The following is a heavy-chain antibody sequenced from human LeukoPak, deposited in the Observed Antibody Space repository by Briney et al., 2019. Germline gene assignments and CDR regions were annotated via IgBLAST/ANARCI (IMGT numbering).Heavy chain of an antibody. J-gene: IGHJ5*02. CDR3: ARAGTVWFGELLSWFDP. D-gene: IGHD3-10*01. CDR2: ISAYNGNT. V-gene: IGHV1-18*01. Sequence: ASVKVSCKVSGYTFTSYGISWVRQAPGQGLEWMGWISAYNGNTNYAQKLQGRVTMTTDTSTSTAYMELRSLRSDDTAVYYCARAGTVWFGELLSWFDPWGQGTLVTVSS. CDR1: GYTFTSYG.